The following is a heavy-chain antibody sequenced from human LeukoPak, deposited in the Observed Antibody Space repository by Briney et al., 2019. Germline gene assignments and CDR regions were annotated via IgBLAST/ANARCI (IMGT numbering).Heavy chain of an antibody. V-gene: IGHV4-34*01. CDR3: ARRAYSNWGYYYYYMDV. CDR2: IYQSGGT. J-gene: IGHJ6*03. D-gene: IGHD2/OR15-2a*01. Sequence: SETLSLTCAVYGGSFSGYYWTWIRQPPGKGLEWIGEIYQSGGTNYNPSLKSRVTISVDTSKNQFSLKPSSVTAADTAVYYCARRAYSNWGYYYYYMDVWGRGTTVTVSS. CDR1: GGSFSGYY.